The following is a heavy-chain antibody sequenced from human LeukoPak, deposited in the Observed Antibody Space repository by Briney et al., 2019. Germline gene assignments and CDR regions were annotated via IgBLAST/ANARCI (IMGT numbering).Heavy chain of an antibody. CDR1: GFTFSSYG. D-gene: IGHD6-13*01. CDR3: AREDSSSWSFDY. J-gene: IGHJ4*02. CDR2: IWYDGSNK. Sequence: GGSLRLSCAASGFTFSSYGMHWVRQAPGKGLEWVAVIWYDGSNKYYADSVKGRFTISRDNSKNTLYLQMNSLRAEDTAVYYCAREDSSSWSFDYWGQGTLVTVSS. V-gene: IGHV3-33*01.